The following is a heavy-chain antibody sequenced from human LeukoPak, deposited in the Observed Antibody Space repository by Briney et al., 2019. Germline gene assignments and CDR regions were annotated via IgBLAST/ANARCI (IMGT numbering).Heavy chain of an antibody. D-gene: IGHD3-3*01. CDR3: ARGLRDYDFWSGYRD. CDR2: ILSTGGSI. CDR1: GFTFSNYG. Sequence: PGGSLRLSCAASGFTFSNYGMNWVRQAPGKGLECISYILSTGGSIYYADSVKGRFTISRDNAKNSLYLQMNSLRAEDTAVYYCARGLRDYDFWSGYRDWGQGTLVTVSS. J-gene: IGHJ4*02. V-gene: IGHV3-48*04.